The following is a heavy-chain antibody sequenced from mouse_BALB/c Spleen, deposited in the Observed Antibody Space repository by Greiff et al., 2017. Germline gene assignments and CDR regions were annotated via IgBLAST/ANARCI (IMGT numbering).Heavy chain of an antibody. CDR2: ISYDGSN. V-gene: IGHV3-6*02. J-gene: IGHJ3*01. D-gene: IGHD2-3*01. CDR1: GYSITSCYY. CDR3: ASGYYWFAY. Sequence: EVKLMESGPGLVKPSQSLSLTCSVTGYSITSCYYWNWIRQFPGNKLEWMGYISYDGSNNYNPSLKNRISITRDTSKNQFFLKLNSVTTEDTATYYCASGYYWFAYWGQGTLVTVSA.